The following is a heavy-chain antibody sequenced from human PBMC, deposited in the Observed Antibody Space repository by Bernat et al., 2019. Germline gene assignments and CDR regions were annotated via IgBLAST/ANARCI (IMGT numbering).Heavy chain of an antibody. Sequence: QVQLVESGGGVVQPGRSLRLSCAASGFTFSSYGMHWVRQAPGKGLEWVAVIWYDGSNKYYADSVKGRFTISRDNSKNTLYLQMNSLRAEDTAVYYFARDRDHRPFEYWGQGTLVTVSS. CDR1: GFTFSSYG. J-gene: IGHJ4*02. CDR2: IWYDGSNK. V-gene: IGHV3-33*01. CDR3: ARDRDHRPFEY.